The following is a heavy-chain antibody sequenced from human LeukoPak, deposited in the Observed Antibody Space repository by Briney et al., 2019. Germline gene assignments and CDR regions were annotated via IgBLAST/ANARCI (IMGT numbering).Heavy chain of an antibody. J-gene: IGHJ6*03. Sequence: SVKVSCKASGGTFSSYAISWVRQAPGQGLEWMGGIIPIFGTANYAQKFQGRVTITADESTSTAYMELSSLRSEDTAVYYCATAVAVGYYYYYMDVWGKGTAVTVSS. V-gene: IGHV1-69*13. CDR2: IIPIFGTA. CDR3: ATAVAVGYYYYYMDV. CDR1: GGTFSSYA. D-gene: IGHD2-15*01.